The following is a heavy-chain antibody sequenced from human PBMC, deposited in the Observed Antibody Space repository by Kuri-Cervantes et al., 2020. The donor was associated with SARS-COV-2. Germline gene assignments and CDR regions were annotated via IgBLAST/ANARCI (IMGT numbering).Heavy chain of an antibody. J-gene: IGHJ6*03. V-gene: IGHV3-7*01. CDR1: GLTFSSRS. Sequence: GESLKISCAVSGLTFSSRSMNWVRQAPGKGLEWVANIRQDGSQKLYVDSVKGRFTISRDNANNKMYLQMNSLRAEDTAVYYCARLGYCNSSSCNRGDYYYYYMDVWGNGYMVTVSS. CDR2: IRQDGSQK. D-gene: IGHD2-2*03. CDR3: ARLGYCNSSSCNRGDYYYYYMDV.